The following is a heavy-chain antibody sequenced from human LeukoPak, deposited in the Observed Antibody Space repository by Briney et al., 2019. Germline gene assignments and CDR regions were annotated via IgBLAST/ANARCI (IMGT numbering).Heavy chain of an antibody. CDR1: GGSFSGYY. CDR2: INHSGST. CDR3: ARGDYYGSGSYYNSAFDI. J-gene: IGHJ3*02. Sequence: SETLSLTCAVYGGSFSGYYWSWIRQPPGKGLEWIGEINHSGSTNYNPSLKSRVTISVDTSKNQFSLKLNSVTAADTAVYYCARGDYYGSGSYYNSAFDIWGQGKMVTVSS. D-gene: IGHD3-10*01. V-gene: IGHV4-34*01.